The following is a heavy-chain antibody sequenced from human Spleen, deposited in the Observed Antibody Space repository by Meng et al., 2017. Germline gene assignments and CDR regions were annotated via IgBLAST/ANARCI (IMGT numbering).Heavy chain of an antibody. CDR2: ISYDGSNK. Sequence: GESLKISCTASGFTFNNYVMHWVRQAPGKGLEWVAAISYDGSNKQYADSVKGRFTISRDNSKNTLYVQMNSLRVEDTAIYFCARDFENTYDLFYWGQGTLVTVPQ. CDR1: GFTFNNYV. V-gene: IGHV3-30*04. J-gene: IGHJ4*02. D-gene: IGHD3-22*01. CDR3: ARDFENTYDLFY.